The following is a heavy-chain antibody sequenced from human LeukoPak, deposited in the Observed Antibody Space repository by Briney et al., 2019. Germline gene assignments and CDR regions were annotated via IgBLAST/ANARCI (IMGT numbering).Heavy chain of an antibody. CDR3: AREAHYYDSSGYYTSLWYFDL. J-gene: IGHJ2*01. V-gene: IGHV1-69*05. D-gene: IGHD3-22*01. CDR1: GCTFTGYY. CDR2: IIPIFGAA. Sequence: SVKVSCKASGCTFTGYYMHWVRQAPGQGLEWMGRIIPIFGAANYAQKFQGRVTITTDESTSTAYMELSSLRSEDTAVYYCAREAHYYDSSGYYTSLWYFDLWGRGILVTVSS.